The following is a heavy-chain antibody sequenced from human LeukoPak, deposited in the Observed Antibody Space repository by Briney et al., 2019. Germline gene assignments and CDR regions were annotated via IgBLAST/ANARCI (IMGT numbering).Heavy chain of an antibody. CDR1: GFTVSSNY. Sequence: GGSLRLSRAASGFTVSSNYMSWVRQAPGKGLEWVSVIYSGGSTYYADSVKGRFTISRDNSKNTLYLQMNSLRAEDTAVYYCARDRRWIQLWLRGGNWFDPWGQGTLVTVSS. J-gene: IGHJ5*02. CDR2: IYSGGST. V-gene: IGHV3-66*01. CDR3: ARDRRWIQLWLRGGNWFDP. D-gene: IGHD5-18*01.